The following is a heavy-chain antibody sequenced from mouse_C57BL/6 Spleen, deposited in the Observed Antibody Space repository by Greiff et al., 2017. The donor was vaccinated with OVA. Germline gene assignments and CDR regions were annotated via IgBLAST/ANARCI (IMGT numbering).Heavy chain of an antibody. CDR2: ICRGGST. V-gene: IGHV2-5*01. J-gene: IGHJ4*01. CDR3: AKKEGRAMDY. CDR1: GFSLTSYG. Sequence: QVQLKESGPGLVQPSQSLSITCTVSGFSLTSYGVHWVRQSPGKGLEWLGVICRGGSTAYNAAFMSRLSITTENSKSQVFFKMNSLQADDTAIYYCAKKEGRAMDYWGQGTSVTVSS.